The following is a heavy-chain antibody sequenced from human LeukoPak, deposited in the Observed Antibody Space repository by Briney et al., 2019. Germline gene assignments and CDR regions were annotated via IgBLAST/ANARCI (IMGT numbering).Heavy chain of an antibody. CDR1: GGSISSYY. CDR2: IHYSGST. V-gene: IGHV4-59*12. D-gene: IGHD3-3*01. CDR3: ARDLGYYDFWSGYYRSYWYFDL. Sequence: SETLSLTCTVSGGSISSYYWSWIRQPPGKGLEWIGYIHYSGSTNYNPSLKSRVTISVDTSKNQFSLKLSSVTAADTAVYYCARDLGYYDFWSGYYRSYWYFDLWGRGTLVTVSS. J-gene: IGHJ2*01.